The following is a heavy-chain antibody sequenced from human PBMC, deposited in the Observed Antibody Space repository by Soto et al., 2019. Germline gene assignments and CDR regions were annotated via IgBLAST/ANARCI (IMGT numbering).Heavy chain of an antibody. CDR3: ARVAVAGNFFDY. Sequence: PSATLSLTCTVSGGSISSYYWSWIRQPPGKGLEWIGYIYYSGSTNYNPSLKSRVTISVDTSKNQFSLKLSSVTAADTAVYYCARVAVAGNFFDYWGQGTLVTVSS. D-gene: IGHD6-19*01. J-gene: IGHJ4*02. V-gene: IGHV4-59*01. CDR2: IYYSGST. CDR1: GGSISSYY.